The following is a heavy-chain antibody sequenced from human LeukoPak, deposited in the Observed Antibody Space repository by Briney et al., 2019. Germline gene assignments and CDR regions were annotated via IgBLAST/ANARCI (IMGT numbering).Heavy chain of an antibody. J-gene: IGHJ4*02. Sequence: PSEILSLTCAVYGGSFSGYYWSWIRQPPGKGLEWIGEIYHSGSTNYNPSLKSRVTISVDTSKNQFSLKLSSVTAADTAVYYCARPTGGFDYWGQGTLVTVSS. CDR1: GGSFSGYY. V-gene: IGHV4-34*01. D-gene: IGHD3-10*01. CDR2: IYHSGST. CDR3: ARPTGGFDY.